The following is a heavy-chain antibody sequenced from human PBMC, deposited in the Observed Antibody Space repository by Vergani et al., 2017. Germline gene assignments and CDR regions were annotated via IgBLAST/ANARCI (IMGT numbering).Heavy chain of an antibody. CDR3: ARDSFPDCSSTSCYRVYYYYGMDV. V-gene: IGHV3-33*08. J-gene: IGHJ6*02. CDR1: GFTFSSYG. Sequence: QVQLVESGGGLVKPGGSLRLSCAASGFTFSSYGMHWVRQAPGKGLEWVAVIWYDGSNKYYADSVKGRFTISRDNSKNTLYLQMNSLRAEDTAVYYCARDSFPDCSSTSCYRVYYYYGMDVWGQGTTVTVSS. D-gene: IGHD2-2*02. CDR2: IWYDGSNK.